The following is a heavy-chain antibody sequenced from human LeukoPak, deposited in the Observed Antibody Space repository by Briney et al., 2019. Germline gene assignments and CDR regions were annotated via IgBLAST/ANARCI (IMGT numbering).Heavy chain of an antibody. V-gene: IGHV3-21*01. D-gene: IGHD2-2*03. Sequence: PGGSLRLSCAASGFTFSSYSMNWVRQAPGKGLEWVSSISSSSSYIYYADSVKGRFTISRDNAKNSLYLQMNSLRAEDTAVYYCARDPGYCSSTSCYPRNWFDPWGQGTLVTVSS. CDR1: GFTFSSYS. CDR2: ISSSSSYI. CDR3: ARDPGYCSSTSCYPRNWFDP. J-gene: IGHJ5*02.